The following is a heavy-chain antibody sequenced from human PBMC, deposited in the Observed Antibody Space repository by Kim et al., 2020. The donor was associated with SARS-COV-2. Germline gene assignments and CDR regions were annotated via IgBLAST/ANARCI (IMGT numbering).Heavy chain of an antibody. D-gene: IGHD1-26*01. V-gene: IGHV3-74*01. CDR1: GFAVNTYW. CDR3: VRDRPQWD. CDR2: IFSDGAT. Sequence: GGSLRLSCAASGFAVNTYWIHWVRQVPGKGLEWVSRIFSDGATSYADSVKGRFTITRDNAKNMVYLQMSSLRAEDTAVYHCVRDRPQWDWGQGTLVTVSS. J-gene: IGHJ4*02.